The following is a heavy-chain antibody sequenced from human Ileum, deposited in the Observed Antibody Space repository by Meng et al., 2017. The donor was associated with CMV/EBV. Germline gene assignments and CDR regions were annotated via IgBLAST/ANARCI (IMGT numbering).Heavy chain of an antibody. CDR3: ARDKVDFWSGYPYYYYGMDV. CDR2: IKQDGSEK. Sequence: GGSLRLSCADSGFTFSSYWMSWVRQAPGKGLEWVANIKQDGSEKYYVDSVKGRFTISRDNAKNSLYLQMNSLRAEDTAVYYCARDKVDFWSGYPYYYYGMDVWGQGNTVNGAS. J-gene: IGHJ6*02. D-gene: IGHD3-3*01. CDR1: GFTFSSYW. V-gene: IGHV3-7*01.